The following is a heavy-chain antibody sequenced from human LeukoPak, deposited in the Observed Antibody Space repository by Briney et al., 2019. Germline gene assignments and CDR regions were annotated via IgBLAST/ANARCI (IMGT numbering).Heavy chain of an antibody. Sequence: SEALSLTCTGSGGSIIRYYWIWIRQPAAKELDGIERIYTSGSTNYNPSIKSRVTMSVDTSKNQFSLKLSSVTAADTAVYYCARDYNTMVRANAFDIWGQGTMVTVSS. CDR2: IYTSGST. J-gene: IGHJ3*02. D-gene: IGHD3-10*01. V-gene: IGHV4-4*07. CDR3: ARDYNTMVRANAFDI. CDR1: GGSIIRYY.